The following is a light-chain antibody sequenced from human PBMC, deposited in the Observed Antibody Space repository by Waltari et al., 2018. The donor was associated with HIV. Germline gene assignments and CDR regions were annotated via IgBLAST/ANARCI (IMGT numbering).Light chain of an antibody. Sequence: HSALTQPASVSGSPGQSITISCTGPSNDVGGFDLVSWYQHHPGKAPKLIIFEVNKRPSVVSNRFSGSKSGNTASLTISGLQTEDETDYYCCSYARSRSLLFGGGTKLTVL. CDR2: EVN. CDR3: CSYARSRSLL. J-gene: IGLJ2*01. CDR1: SNDVGGFDL. V-gene: IGLV2-23*02.